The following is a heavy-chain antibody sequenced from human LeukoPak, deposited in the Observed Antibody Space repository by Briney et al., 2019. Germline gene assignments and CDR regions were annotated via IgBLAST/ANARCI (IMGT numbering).Heavy chain of an antibody. D-gene: IGHD1-26*01. CDR2: IWYDGSNK. CDR1: GFG. J-gene: IGHJ4*02. Sequence: GRSLRLSCAASGFGMHWVRQAPGKGLEWVAIIWYDGSNKYYPDSVKGRFTISRDNPKNTLYLQMNSLRAEDTAVYYCARDLMGEDNYWGQGTLVTVSS. CDR3: ARDLMGEDNY. V-gene: IGHV3-33*01.